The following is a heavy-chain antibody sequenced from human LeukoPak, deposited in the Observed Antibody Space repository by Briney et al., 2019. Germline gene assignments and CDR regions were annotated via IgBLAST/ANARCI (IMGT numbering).Heavy chain of an antibody. CDR3: ARGRLGREWQGGNYYYYYGMDV. D-gene: IGHD3-3*01. J-gene: IGHJ6*02. V-gene: IGHV4-39*07. Sequence: SETLSLTCTVSGGSITSSGYYWGWLRQPPGKDLEWIGSIYYSGSTYYNPSLKSRVTISVDTSKNQFSLKLSSVTAADTAVYYCARGRLGREWQGGNYYYYYGMDVWGQGTTVTVSS. CDR1: GGSITSSGYY. CDR2: IYYSGST.